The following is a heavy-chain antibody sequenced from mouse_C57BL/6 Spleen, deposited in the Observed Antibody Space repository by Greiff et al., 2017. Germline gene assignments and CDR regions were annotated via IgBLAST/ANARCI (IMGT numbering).Heavy chain of an antibody. V-gene: IGHV1-5*01. CDR2: IYPGNSDT. D-gene: IGHD2-2*01. Sequence: EVQLQQSGTVLARPGASVKMSCKTSGYTFTSYWMHWVKQRPGQGLEWIGAIYPGNSDTSYNQKFKGKAKLTAVTSASTAYMELSSLTNEDSAVYYCTRALYGCDGGDFDYWGQGTTLTVSS. CDR3: TRALYGCDGGDFDY. J-gene: IGHJ2*01. CDR1: GYTFTSYW.